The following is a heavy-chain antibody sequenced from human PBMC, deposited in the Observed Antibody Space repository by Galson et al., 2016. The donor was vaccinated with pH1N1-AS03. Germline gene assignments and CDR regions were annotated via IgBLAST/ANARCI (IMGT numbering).Heavy chain of an antibody. CDR1: GVSLNFFS. D-gene: IGHD7-27*01. V-gene: IGHV4-34*01. J-gene: IGHJ4*02. CDR2: INHSGDA. CDR3: ARQRAELGTHDY. Sequence: VSGVSLNFFSWSWIRQPPGKGLEFIGEINHSGDAKYNPSLQNRVTISVDKSKNQFSLKVNSVSAADTALYYCARQRAELGTHDYWGQGTLFIVSS.